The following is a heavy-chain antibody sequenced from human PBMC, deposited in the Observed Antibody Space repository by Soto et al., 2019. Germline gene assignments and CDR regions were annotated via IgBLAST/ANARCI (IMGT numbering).Heavy chain of an antibody. D-gene: IGHD2-8*02. CDR2: LKPDGSDK. Sequence: PGGSLRLSCAASGFTFRDFWMSWVRQAPGKGLEWVANLKPDGSDKYYVDSVKGRFTISRDNAKDSLYLQMNSLRAEDTAVYYCATETYWSFDYWGQGALVTVSS. CDR1: GFTFRDFW. V-gene: IGHV3-7*01. CDR3: ATETYWSFDY. J-gene: IGHJ4*02.